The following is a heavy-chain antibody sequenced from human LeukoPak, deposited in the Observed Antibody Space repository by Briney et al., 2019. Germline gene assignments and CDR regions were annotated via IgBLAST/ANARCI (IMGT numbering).Heavy chain of an antibody. V-gene: IGHV4-34*01. J-gene: IGHJ5*02. D-gene: IGHD5-12*01. Sequence: SETLSLTCAVYGGSFSGYYWSWIRQPPGKGLEWIGEINHSGSTNYNPSLKSRVTILVDTSKNQFSLKLSSVTAADTAVYYCARYGYSGYVVWFDPWGQGTLVTVSS. CDR3: ARYGYSGYVVWFDP. CDR1: GGSFSGYY. CDR2: INHSGST.